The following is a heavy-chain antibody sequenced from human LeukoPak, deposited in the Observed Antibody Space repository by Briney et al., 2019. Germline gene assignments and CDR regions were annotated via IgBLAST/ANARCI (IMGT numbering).Heavy chain of an antibody. J-gene: IGHJ4*02. V-gene: IGHV3-21*01. Sequence: GGSLRLSCVGLSNSFSRWMNWVRQTPGKGLEWVSSISSSSSYIYYADSVKGRFTISRDNAKNSLYLQMNSLRAEDTAVYYCARSDYGGNSGLDYWGQGTLVTVSS. D-gene: IGHD4-23*01. CDR3: ARSDYGGNSGLDY. CDR1: SNSFSRW. CDR2: ISSSSSYI.